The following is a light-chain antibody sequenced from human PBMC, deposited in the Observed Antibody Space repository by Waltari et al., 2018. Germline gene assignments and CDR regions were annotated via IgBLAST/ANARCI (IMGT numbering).Light chain of an antibody. Sequence: EIVLTQSPGTASLSPGDRVTLSCRASQSVGSSSLAWYQQEPGQAPRLVIYRASRRATGIPDRFIGSGSGTDFSLTISRREPEDFAVYYCQQHGTLPATFGQGTKVEIK. CDR3: QQHGTLPAT. CDR1: QSVGSSS. J-gene: IGKJ1*01. V-gene: IGKV3-20*01. CDR2: RAS.